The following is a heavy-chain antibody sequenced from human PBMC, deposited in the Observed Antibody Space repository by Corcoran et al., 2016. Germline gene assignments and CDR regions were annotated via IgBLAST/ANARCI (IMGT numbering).Heavy chain of an antibody. CDR1: GYSFTAYY. V-gene: IGHV1-2*02. CDR2: TNPNSGDT. CDR3: ATLGAAVSY. Sequence: QVQVVQSGAEVKKPGASVKVSCKASGYSFTAYYMHWVRPAPGQGLEWMGWTNPNSGDTKYEQKFQGRFTMTRDASISTAYMELSSLRSDDTAVYYCATLGAAVSYWGQGTLVTVSS. J-gene: IGHJ4*02. D-gene: IGHD6-25*01.